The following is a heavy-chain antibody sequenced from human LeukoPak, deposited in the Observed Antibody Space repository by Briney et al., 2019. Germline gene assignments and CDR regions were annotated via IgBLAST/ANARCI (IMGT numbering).Heavy chain of an antibody. CDR1: GFTVSSNY. Sequence: GGSLRLSCAASGFTVSSNYMSWVRQAPGKGLEWVSVIYSGGSTYYADSVKGRFTISRDNSKNTLYLQMNSLRAEDTAVYYCARDSPPDYYGMDVWGQGTTVTVSS. V-gene: IGHV3-66*01. CDR3: ARDSPPDYYGMDV. J-gene: IGHJ6*02. CDR2: IYSGGST.